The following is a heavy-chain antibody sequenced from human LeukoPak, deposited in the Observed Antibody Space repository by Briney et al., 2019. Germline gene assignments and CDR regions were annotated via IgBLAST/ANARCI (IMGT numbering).Heavy chain of an antibody. V-gene: IGHV4-59*01. J-gene: IGHJ3*02. CDR2: MYDSGST. D-gene: IGHD3-3*01. CDR1: GGSISNYH. CDR3: ARGGPSRITIFGVDNPYSDI. Sequence: PSESLSLTCTVFGGSISNYHWSWVRQPPGKGLEWIGYMYDSGSTKYNPSLKSRVTMSVDTSKTQLSLRLSSVTAADTAIYYCARGGPSRITIFGVDNPYSDIWGQGTMVTVSS.